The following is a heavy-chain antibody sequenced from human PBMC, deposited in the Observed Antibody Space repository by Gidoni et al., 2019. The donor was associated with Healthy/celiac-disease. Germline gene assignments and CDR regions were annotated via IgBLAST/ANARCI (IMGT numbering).Heavy chain of an antibody. V-gene: IGHV3-23*01. Sequence: EVQLFESGGGLVQPGGSLVLSCAASGFTFRSYALSWVRQAPGKGLEWVSAISGSGGSTYYADSVKGRFTISRDNSKNTLYLQMNSLRAEDTAVYYCAGGEKRGRTVTPHAEYFQHWGQGTLVTVSS. CDR3: AGGEKRGRTVTPHAEYFQH. CDR1: GFTFRSYA. J-gene: IGHJ1*01. D-gene: IGHD4-17*01. CDR2: ISGSGGST.